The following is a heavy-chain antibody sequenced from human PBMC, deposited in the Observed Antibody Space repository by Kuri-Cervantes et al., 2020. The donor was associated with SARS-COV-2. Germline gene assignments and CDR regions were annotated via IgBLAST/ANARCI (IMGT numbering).Heavy chain of an antibody. J-gene: IGHJ1*01. D-gene: IGHD2-15*01. CDR2: IIPVFSAP. CDR1: GGTFRNYA. Sequence: SVKFSCKAFGGTFRNYAISWVRQAPGQGREWMGGIIPVFSAPKYAQNFQDRVTITADKSTNTAYMDLSGLTSEDTAVYYCTRDTPEAGASATRWGQYFQHWGQGTLVTVSS. V-gene: IGHV1-69*06. CDR3: TRDTPEAGASATRWGQYFQH.